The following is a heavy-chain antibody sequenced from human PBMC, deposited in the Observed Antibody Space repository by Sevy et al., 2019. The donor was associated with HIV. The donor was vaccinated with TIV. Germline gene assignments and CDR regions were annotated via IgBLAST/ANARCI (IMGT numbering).Heavy chain of an antibody. CDR3: ARDLPPSATTVAHFDY. V-gene: IGHV3-48*03. CDR2: ISNSGSNI. J-gene: IGHJ4*02. Sequence: GGSLRLSCTASGFTFSSYEMNWVRQAPGKGLEWVSYISNSGSNIYYSYSVKGRFTISRDNAKNSLYLQMNSLRAEDTAVYYCARDLPPSATTVAHFDYWGRGTLVTVSS. CDR1: GFTFSSYE. D-gene: IGHD4-17*01.